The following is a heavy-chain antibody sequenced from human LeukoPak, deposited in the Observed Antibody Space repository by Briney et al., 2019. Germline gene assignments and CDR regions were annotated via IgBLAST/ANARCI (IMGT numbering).Heavy chain of an antibody. CDR1: GDSISSGGYY. V-gene: IGHV4-30-2*01. Sequence: SQTLSLTCTVSGDSISSGGYYWNWIRQPPGTGLEWIGYIYHSGITNYNPSLKSRVTISIDRSKNQFSLKLSSVSAADTAVYYCARDTLIGGLAFDYWGQGTLVTASS. CDR3: ARDTLIGGLAFDY. CDR2: IYHSGIT. D-gene: IGHD3-16*01. J-gene: IGHJ4*02.